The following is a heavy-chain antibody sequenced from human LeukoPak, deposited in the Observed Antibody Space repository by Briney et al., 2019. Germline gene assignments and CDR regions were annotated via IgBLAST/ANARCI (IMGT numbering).Heavy chain of an antibody. V-gene: IGHV3-53*01. J-gene: IGHJ4*02. CDR1: GFTVSSNY. CDR3: ARGTVTAPDY. CDR2: IYSGGNT. Sequence: TGGSLRLSCAVSGFTVSSNYMSWVRQAPGKGLEWVSIYSGGNTYYADSVKGRFTISRDNSKNTLYLQMNRLRPEDTAVYYCARGTVTAPDYWGQGTLVTVSS. D-gene: IGHD2-21*02.